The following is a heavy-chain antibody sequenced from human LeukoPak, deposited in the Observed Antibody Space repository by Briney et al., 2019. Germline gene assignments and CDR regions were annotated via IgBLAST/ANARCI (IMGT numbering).Heavy chain of an antibody. CDR3: ARGPYSSTWSFDY. V-gene: IGHV4-59*01. CDR2: IYYTGST. Sequence: PSETLSLTCTVSGGSISRYYWSWIRQPPGKGLERIGYIYYTGSTNYNPSLKSRVTISLDTSKNQFSLKVSSVTAADTAVYYCARGPYSSTWSFDYWGQGTRVTVSS. CDR1: GGSISRYY. D-gene: IGHD6-13*01. J-gene: IGHJ4*02.